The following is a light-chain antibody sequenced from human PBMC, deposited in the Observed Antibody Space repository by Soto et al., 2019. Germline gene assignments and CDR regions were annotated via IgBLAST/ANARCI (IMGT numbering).Light chain of an antibody. CDR3: QRYGSSPPFT. Sequence: EVVLMQSPCTLSLSPGERATLSCRASQRVSSSYLAWYQQKPGQAPRLLIYGASTRATGIPDRFSGSGSGTDFTLTISRLEPEDFAVYFCQRYGSSPPFTFGQGTKVDIK. V-gene: IGKV3-20*01. J-gene: IGKJ2*01. CDR2: GAS. CDR1: QRVSSSY.